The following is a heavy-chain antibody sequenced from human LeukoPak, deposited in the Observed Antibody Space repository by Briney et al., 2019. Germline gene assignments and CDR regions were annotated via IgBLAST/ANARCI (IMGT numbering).Heavy chain of an antibody. V-gene: IGHV3-7*01. J-gene: IGHJ6*03. CDR3: AKDEIAVAGSYYYYYMDV. Sequence: PGGSLRLSCAASGFTFSSYWMSWVRQAPGKGLEWVANIKQDGSEKYYVDSVKGRFTISRDNSKNTLYLQMNSLRAEDTAVYYCAKDEIAVAGSYYYYYMDVWGKGTTVTISS. CDR1: GFTFSSYW. CDR2: IKQDGSEK. D-gene: IGHD6-19*01.